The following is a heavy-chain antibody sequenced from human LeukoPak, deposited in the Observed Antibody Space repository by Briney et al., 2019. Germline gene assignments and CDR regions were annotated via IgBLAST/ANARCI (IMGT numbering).Heavy chain of an antibody. V-gene: IGHV4-39*01. CDR3: ARHEYSGSYYGLSWFDP. Sequence: PSETLSLTCTVSGGSISSSGYYWGWIRQPPGKGLEWIASIYYSGSTYYNPSLKSRVTISVDTSKNQLSLKPSSLTSADTAVYYCARHEYSGSYYGLSWFDPWGQGTLVTVSS. J-gene: IGHJ5*02. D-gene: IGHD1-26*01. CDR2: IYYSGST. CDR1: GGSISSSGYY.